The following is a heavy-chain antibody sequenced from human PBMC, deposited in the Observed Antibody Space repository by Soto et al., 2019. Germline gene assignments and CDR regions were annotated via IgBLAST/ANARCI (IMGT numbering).Heavy chain of an antibody. CDR3: ARGREMTALVRRYYFDY. J-gene: IGHJ4*02. D-gene: IGHD1-26*01. Sequence: SETLSLTCAVSGGSISSGEYSWTWIRQRPWKGLEWIGYIHHSGNTSYNPSLKSRLTISVDMSKNQFSLKLSSVTAADTAVYYCARGREMTALVRRYYFDYWGQGXLVTVYS. CDR1: GGSISSGEYS. V-gene: IGHV4-30-2*05. CDR2: IHHSGNT.